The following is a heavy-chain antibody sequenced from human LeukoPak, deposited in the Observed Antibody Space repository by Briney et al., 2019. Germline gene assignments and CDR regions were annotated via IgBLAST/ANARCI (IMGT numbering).Heavy chain of an antibody. CDR2: INSDGSST. V-gene: IGHV3-74*01. CDR3: AREGYDSSGYYKTDY. D-gene: IGHD3-22*01. CDR1: GFTFSGYW. Sequence: GGSLRLSCAASGFTFSGYWMHWVRQAPGKGLVWVSRINSDGSSTSYADSVKGRFTISRDNAKNTLYLQMNSLRAEDTAVYYCAREGYDSSGYYKTDYWGQGTLVTVSS. J-gene: IGHJ4*02.